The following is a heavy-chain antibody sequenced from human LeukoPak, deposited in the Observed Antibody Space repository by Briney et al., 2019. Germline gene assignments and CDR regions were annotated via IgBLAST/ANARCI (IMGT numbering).Heavy chain of an antibody. CDR2: IKQDGSEK. Sequence: GGSLRLSCAASGFTFSSYWMSWVRPAPGKGLEWVANIKQDGSEKYYVDSVKGRFTISRDNAKNSLYLQMNSLRAEDTAVYYCARSKTTVTPYYYYGMDVWGQGTTVTVSS. CDR3: ARSKTTVTPYYYYGMDV. CDR1: GFTFSSYW. J-gene: IGHJ6*02. D-gene: IGHD4-11*01. V-gene: IGHV3-7*01.